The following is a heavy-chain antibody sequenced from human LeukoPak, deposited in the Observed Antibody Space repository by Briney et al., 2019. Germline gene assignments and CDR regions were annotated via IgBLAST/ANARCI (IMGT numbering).Heavy chain of an antibody. J-gene: IGHJ5*01. CDR2: IYYTGIT. Sequence: SETLSLTCTVSGGSISSSSYYWGWIRQPPGKGLEWIGYIYYTGITYYNPSLKSRVTISVDTSKNQFSLNLSSVTAADTAVYYCARGGGGTSMVTIYWFDSWGQGTLVTVSS. V-gene: IGHV4-30-4*08. CDR3: ARGGGGTSMVTIYWFDS. CDR1: GGSISSSSYY. D-gene: IGHD4-17*01.